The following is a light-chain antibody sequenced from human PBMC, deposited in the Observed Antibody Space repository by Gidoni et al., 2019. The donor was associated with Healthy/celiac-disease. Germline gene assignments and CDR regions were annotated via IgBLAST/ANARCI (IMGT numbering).Light chain of an antibody. V-gene: IGLV1-40*01. CDR1: RSNIGAGYD. Sequence: QSVLTQPPSVSGAPGQRVTISCTGSRSNIGAGYDVPWYQQLPGTAPKLLIYGNSNRPSGVPDRFSGSKSGTSASLAITGLQAEDEADYYCQSYDSSLSGSEVFGTGTKVTVL. J-gene: IGLJ1*01. CDR2: GNS. CDR3: QSYDSSLSGSEV.